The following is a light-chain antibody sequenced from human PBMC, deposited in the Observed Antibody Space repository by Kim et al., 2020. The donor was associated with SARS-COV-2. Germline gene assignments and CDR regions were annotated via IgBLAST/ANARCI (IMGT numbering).Light chain of an antibody. V-gene: IGKV4-1*01. CDR2: WAS. CDR1: QIVLYNSNNKNY. Sequence: DIVMTQSPDSLAVSLGERATINCKSSQIVLYNSNNKNYLAWYQQRPGQPPKLLIYWASTRESGVPDRFSGSGSGTNFTLTINSLRAEDVAVYYCQQYYSTPTFGQGTRLGIK. J-gene: IGKJ5*01. CDR3: QQYYSTPT.